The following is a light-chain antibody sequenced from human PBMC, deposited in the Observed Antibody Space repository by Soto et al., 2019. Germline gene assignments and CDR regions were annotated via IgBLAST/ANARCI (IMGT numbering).Light chain of an antibody. CDR1: PSVSST. CDR2: GAS. CDR3: QQYNNWPPF. V-gene: IGKV3-15*01. Sequence: TVMTPSPATLSVSPGERATLSCRASPSVSSTSAWYQQKPAQSPKLLIYGASTRATGLPPRLSRSGSGTELTLTSSSLQSEDFAVYYCQQYNNWPPFFGQGTRLEIK. J-gene: IGKJ5*01.